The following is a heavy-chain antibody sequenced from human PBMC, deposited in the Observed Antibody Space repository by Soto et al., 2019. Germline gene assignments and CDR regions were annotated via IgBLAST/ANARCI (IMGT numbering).Heavy chain of an antibody. Sequence: PGGSLRLSCAASGFTFRYAWMSWVRQAPGKGLEWVGRVIGKTDGGTTDYAAPVKGRFTISRDDSENTLFLQMNSLKTEDTAVYYCATGTGRTDFDYWGQGTLVTVSS. D-gene: IGHD2-21*02. CDR1: GFTFRYAW. J-gene: IGHJ4*02. CDR2: VIGKTDGGTT. V-gene: IGHV3-15*01. CDR3: ATGTGRTDFDY.